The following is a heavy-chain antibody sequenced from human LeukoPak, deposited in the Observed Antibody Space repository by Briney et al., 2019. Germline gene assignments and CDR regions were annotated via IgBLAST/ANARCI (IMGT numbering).Heavy chain of an antibody. D-gene: IGHD3-9*01. CDR2: IGTAGDT. V-gene: IGHV3-13*01. CDR1: EFSVGSNY. J-gene: IGHJ5*02. Sequence: GGSLRLSCAASEFSVGSNYMTWVRQPTGKGLEWVSAIGTAGDTYYSDSVKGRFTISREDAKNSLYLQMNNLRAGDTAVYFCARGHMLTGYYNFAWFDPWGQGTLVTVSS. CDR3: ARGHMLTGYYNFAWFDP.